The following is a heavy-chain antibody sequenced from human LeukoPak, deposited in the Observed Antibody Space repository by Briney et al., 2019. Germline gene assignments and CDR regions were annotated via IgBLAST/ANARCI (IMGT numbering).Heavy chain of an antibody. CDR1: GFSLRSYS. Sequence: GGSLRLSCTASGFSLRSYSMSWVRQAPGKGLEWVPNISSSGSYIYHADSVKGRFTISRDNSKNSLYLQMNSLRAEDMAVYYCAREITTVKYYHMDVWGKGTTVTVSS. V-gene: IGHV3-21*06. CDR3: AREITTVKYYHMDV. J-gene: IGHJ6*03. CDR2: ISSSGSYI. D-gene: IGHD4-17*01.